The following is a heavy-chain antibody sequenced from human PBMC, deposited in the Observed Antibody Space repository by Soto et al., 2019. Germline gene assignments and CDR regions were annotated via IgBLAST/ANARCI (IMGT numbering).Heavy chain of an antibody. CDR2: IVVGSGNT. CDR1: GFTFTSSA. CDR3: AAEDYYDSSGYYRDY. Sequence: SVKVSCKASGFTFTSSAVQWVRQARGQRLEWIGWIVVGSGNTNYAQKFQERVTITRDMSTSTAYMELSSLRSEDTAVYYCAAEDYYDSSGYYRDYWGQGTLVTVSS. V-gene: IGHV1-58*01. D-gene: IGHD3-22*01. J-gene: IGHJ4*02.